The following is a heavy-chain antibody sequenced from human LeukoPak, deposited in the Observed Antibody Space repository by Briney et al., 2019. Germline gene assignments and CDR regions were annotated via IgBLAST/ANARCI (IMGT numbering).Heavy chain of an antibody. CDR1: GFTFSSYS. D-gene: IGHD3-3*01. V-gene: IGHV3-21*01. Sequence: PGGSLRLSCAASGFTFSSYSMNWVRQAPGKGLEWVSSISSSSNYIYYADSVKGRFTISRDNAKNSLYLQMNSLRAEDTAVYYCARVSGQVESPRFTIFGVVIFSTAFDIWGQGTMVTVSS. CDR2: ISSSSNYI. CDR3: ARVSGQVESPRFTIFGVVIFSTAFDI. J-gene: IGHJ3*02.